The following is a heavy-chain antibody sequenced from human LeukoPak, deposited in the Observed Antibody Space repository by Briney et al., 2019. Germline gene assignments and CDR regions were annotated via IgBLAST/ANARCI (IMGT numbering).Heavy chain of an antibody. Sequence: GGSLRLSCAASGFTFSNYWMSWVRQAPGKGLEWVANIKQDGSEKYYVDSVKGRFTISRDNAKNSLYLQMNSLRAEDTAVYYCARDHGRYCSGGSCYFGGFFEYWGQGTLVTVSS. CDR2: IKQDGSEK. CDR3: ARDHGRYCSGGSCYFGGFFEY. J-gene: IGHJ4*02. D-gene: IGHD2-15*01. V-gene: IGHV3-7*03. CDR1: GFTFSNYW.